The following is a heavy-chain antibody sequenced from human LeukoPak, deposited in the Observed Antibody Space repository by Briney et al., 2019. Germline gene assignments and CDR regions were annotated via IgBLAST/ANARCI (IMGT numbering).Heavy chain of an antibody. CDR1: GFTFNNAW. Sequence: GGSLRLSCTASGFTFNNAWMNWVRQAPGKGLEWVGRIKNKADGGTADYVAPVKGRFTISRDDSKNTLYLQMNSLKTEDTGVYYCTTDSEYYFDSSGYPLSYFDYWGQGTLVTVSS. V-gene: IGHV3-15*01. D-gene: IGHD3-22*01. J-gene: IGHJ4*02. CDR2: IKNKADGGTA. CDR3: TTDSEYYFDSSGYPLSYFDY.